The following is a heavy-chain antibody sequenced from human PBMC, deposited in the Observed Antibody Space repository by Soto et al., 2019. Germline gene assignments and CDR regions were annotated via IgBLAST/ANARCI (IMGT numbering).Heavy chain of an antibody. D-gene: IGHD3-3*01. V-gene: IGHV4-59*01. J-gene: IGHJ3*02. CDR1: GGSISGYY. CDR3: ARQAPRNYDFWSGYYTHAFDI. CDR2: IYYSGST. Sequence: PSETLSLTCTVSGGSISGYYWSWIRQPPGKGLEWIGYIYYSGSTNYNPFLKSRVTISVDASKNQFSLKLSSVTAADTAVYYCARQAPRNYDFWSGYYTHAFDIWGQGTMVTVSS.